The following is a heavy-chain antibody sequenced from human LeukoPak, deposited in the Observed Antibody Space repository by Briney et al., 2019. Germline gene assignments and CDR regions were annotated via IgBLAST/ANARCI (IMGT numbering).Heavy chain of an antibody. CDR3: ARDSYGYDFWSGYSAYYYYGMDV. V-gene: IGHV3-66*01. Sequence: TGGSLRLSCAASGFTFNNYAMNWVRQAPGKGLEGVSVIYSGGSTYYAASVEGRFTISRDNSKNTLYLQMTRLRAEDTAVYYCARDSYGYDFWSGYSAYYYYGMDVWGQGTTVTVSS. CDR1: GFTFNNYA. CDR2: IYSGGST. D-gene: IGHD3-3*01. J-gene: IGHJ6*02.